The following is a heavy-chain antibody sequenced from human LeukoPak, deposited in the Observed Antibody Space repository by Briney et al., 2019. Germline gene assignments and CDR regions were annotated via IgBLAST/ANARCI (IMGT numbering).Heavy chain of an antibody. CDR3: ARDYAPRRGAVAGTLGAPEDY. D-gene: IGHD6-19*01. CDR2: ISSSSSTI. J-gene: IGHJ4*02. CDR1: GFTFSSYS. V-gene: IGHV3-48*01. Sequence: GGSLRLSCAASGFTFSSYSMNWVRQAPGKGLEWVSYISSSSSTIYYADSVKGRFTISRDNAKNSLYLQMNSLRAEDTALYYCARDYAPRRGAVAGTLGAPEDYWGQGTLVTVSS.